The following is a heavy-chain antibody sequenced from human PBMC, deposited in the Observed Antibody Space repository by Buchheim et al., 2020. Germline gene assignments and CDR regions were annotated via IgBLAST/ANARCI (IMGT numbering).Heavy chain of an antibody. Sequence: QVQLVQSGAEVKKPGASVKVSCKASGYTFTGYYMHWVRQAPGQGLEWMGWINPNSGGTNYAQKFQGRVTMTRDTSISPAYMELSRLRSDDTAVYYCAREVGWGVLRYFDWLSTDYFDYWGQGTL. CDR1: GYTFTGYY. V-gene: IGHV1-2*02. D-gene: IGHD3-9*01. CDR2: INPNSGGT. CDR3: AREVGWGVLRYFDWLSTDYFDY. J-gene: IGHJ4*02.